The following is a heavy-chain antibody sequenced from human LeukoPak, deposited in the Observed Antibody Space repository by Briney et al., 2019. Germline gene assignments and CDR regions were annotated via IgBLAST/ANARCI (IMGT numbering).Heavy chain of an antibody. D-gene: IGHD3-3*01. J-gene: IGHJ6*02. Sequence: GGSLRLSCAASGFTFSSYGMHWVRQAPGKGLEWVAFISYDGSNKYYADSVKGRFTISRDNSKNTLYLQMNSLRAEDTAVYYCAKRTRGMDFWGQGTTVTVSS. CDR1: GFTFSSYG. CDR3: AKRTRGMDF. CDR2: ISYDGSNK. V-gene: IGHV3-30*18.